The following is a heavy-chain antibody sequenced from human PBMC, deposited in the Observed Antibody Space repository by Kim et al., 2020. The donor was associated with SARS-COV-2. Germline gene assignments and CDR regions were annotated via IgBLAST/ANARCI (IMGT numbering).Heavy chain of an antibody. V-gene: IGHV5-51*01. J-gene: IGHJ4*02. CDR3: ARGESSGYYDFWSGYPLFDY. CDR2: IYPGDSDT. CDR1: GYSFTSYW. Sequence: GESLKISCKGSGYSFTSYWIGWVRQMPGKGLEWMGIIYPGDSDTRYSPSFQGQVTISADKSISTAYLQWSSLKASDTAMYYCARGESSGYYDFWSGYPLFDYWGQGTLVTVSS. D-gene: IGHD3-3*01.